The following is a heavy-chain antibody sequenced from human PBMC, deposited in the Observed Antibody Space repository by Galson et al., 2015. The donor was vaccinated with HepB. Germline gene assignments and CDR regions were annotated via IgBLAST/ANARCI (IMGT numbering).Heavy chain of an antibody. Sequence: SVKVSCKASGGTFGNYIISWVRQAPGRGLEWMGRIIPILDIPNNAQKFQGRVTITADKSTDTAYMELSNLGSDDTAVYYCAREMASPVGMDVWGQGTTVTVSS. D-gene: IGHD5-24*01. J-gene: IGHJ6*02. CDR2: IIPILDIP. CDR3: AREMASPVGMDV. V-gene: IGHV1-69*04. CDR1: GGTFGNYI.